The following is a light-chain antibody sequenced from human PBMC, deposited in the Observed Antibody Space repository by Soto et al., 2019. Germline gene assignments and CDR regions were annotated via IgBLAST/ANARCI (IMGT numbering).Light chain of an antibody. CDR2: GAS. CDR3: QQYNNWPLPP. Sequence: EIVMTQSPATLSVSPGERATLSCRASQSVSSNLAWYQQKPGQAPRLLIYGASTRATGIPARFSGSGSGTEFTLTISSLQSEDFAVYYCQQYNNWPLPPFGQGTKLEIK. CDR1: QSVSSN. V-gene: IGKV3-15*01. J-gene: IGKJ2*01.